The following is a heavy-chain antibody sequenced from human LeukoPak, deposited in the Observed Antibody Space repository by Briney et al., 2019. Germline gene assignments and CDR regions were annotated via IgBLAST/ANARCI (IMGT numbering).Heavy chain of an antibody. D-gene: IGHD4-17*01. V-gene: IGHV3-30*18. CDR2: ISYDGSNK. J-gene: IGHJ4*02. CDR1: GFTFSSYG. CDR3: AKDHGGYDY. Sequence: GRSLRLSCAASGFTFSSYGMHWVRQAPGKGLEWVAVISYDGSNKYYADSVKGRFTISRDNSKNTLYLQMNSLRAEGTAVYYCAKDHGGYDYWGQGTLVTVSS.